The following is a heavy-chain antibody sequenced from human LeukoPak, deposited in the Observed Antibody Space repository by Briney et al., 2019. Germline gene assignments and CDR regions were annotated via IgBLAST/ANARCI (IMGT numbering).Heavy chain of an antibody. V-gene: IGHV1-2*06. D-gene: IGHD4-17*01. CDR3: ARENGDYGEYYFDY. J-gene: IGHJ4*02. Sequence: ASVKVSCTASGYTFTGYYMHWVRQAPGQGLEWIGRINPNSGGTNYAQKFQGRVTMTRDTSISTAYMELSRLRSDDTAVYFCARENGDYGEYYFDYWGQGTLVTVSS. CDR1: GYTFTGYY. CDR2: INPNSGGT.